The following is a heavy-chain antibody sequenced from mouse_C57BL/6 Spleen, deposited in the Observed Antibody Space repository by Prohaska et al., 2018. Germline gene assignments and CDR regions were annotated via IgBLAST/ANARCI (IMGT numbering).Heavy chain of an antibody. J-gene: IGHJ4*01. CDR2: LHPNSGST. D-gene: IGHD2-9*01. Sequence: QVQLQQPGAELVKPGASVKLSCKASGYTFTSYWMHWVKQRPGQGLEWIGMLHPNSGSTNYNEKFKSKATLTVDKSSSTAYMQLSSLTSEDSSVYYCARRTYDGYDYARDYSDQGSSVNVAS. CDR1: GYTFTSYW. V-gene: IGHV1-64*01. CDR3: ARRTYDGYDYARDY.